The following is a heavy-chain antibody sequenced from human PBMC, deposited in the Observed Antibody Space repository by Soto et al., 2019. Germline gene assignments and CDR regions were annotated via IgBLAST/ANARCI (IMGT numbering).Heavy chain of an antibody. J-gene: IGHJ4*02. CDR1: GFTFSGSA. V-gene: IGHV3-73*01. CDR3: IMPYSTGWYETX. D-gene: IGHD6-19*01. Sequence: GGSLRLSFAASGFTFSGSAMHWVRQASGKGLGWVGRIRSKANSYETAYAASVKGRLTISRDDSKNTAYLQMNSMKTEDTSVYYCIMPYSTGWYETXWGQGTLVTVSX. CDR2: IRSKANSYET.